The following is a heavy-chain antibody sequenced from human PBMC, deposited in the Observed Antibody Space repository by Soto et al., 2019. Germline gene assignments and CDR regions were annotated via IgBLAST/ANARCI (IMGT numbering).Heavy chain of an antibody. CDR1: GYSFTSYW. D-gene: IGHD3-10*01. Sequence: EVQLVQSGAEVKKPGESLRISCKGSGYSFTSYWISWVRQMPGKGLEWMGRIDPSDSYTNYSPSFQGHVTISADKSISTAYLQWSSLKASDTAMYYCARHRRWFGELLQLAPTPAEQNYYYYYGMDVWGQGTTVTVSS. V-gene: IGHV5-10-1*03. CDR3: ARHRRWFGELLQLAPTPAEQNYYYYYGMDV. J-gene: IGHJ6*02. CDR2: IDPSDSYT.